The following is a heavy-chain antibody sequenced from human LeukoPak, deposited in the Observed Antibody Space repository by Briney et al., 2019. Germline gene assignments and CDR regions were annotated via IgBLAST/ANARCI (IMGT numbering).Heavy chain of an antibody. Sequence: GGSLRLSCAASGFTFSNAWMSWVRQAPGKGLEWVGRIKSKTDGGTTDYAAPVKGRFTISRDDSKNTLYLQMNSLKTEDTAVYYCTTDISWDGWELLVSFDYWGQGTLVTVSS. CDR3: TTDISWDGWELLVSFDY. V-gene: IGHV3-15*01. CDR2: IKSKTDGGTT. D-gene: IGHD1-26*01. CDR1: GFTFSNAW. J-gene: IGHJ4*02.